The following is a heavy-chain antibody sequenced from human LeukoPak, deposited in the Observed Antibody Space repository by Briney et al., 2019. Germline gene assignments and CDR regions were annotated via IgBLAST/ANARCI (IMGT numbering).Heavy chain of an antibody. V-gene: IGHV3-33*01. CDR1: GYTFSQHA. Sequence: TGGSLRLSCAASGYTFSQHAIHRVRQAPGKGLEWRVQIWSAGDNRYYADSVKGRFTVSRDNSKNMAFLQMNSLSAEDTAVYFCGRDGQSMAPYSVDVWGQGTTVTVSS. CDR2: IWSAGDNR. D-gene: IGHD1-26*01. CDR3: GRDGQSMAPYSVDV. J-gene: IGHJ6*02.